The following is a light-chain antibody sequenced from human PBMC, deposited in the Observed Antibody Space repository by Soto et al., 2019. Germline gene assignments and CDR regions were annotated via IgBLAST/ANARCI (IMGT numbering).Light chain of an antibody. CDR1: QSISSY. CDR2: AAS. CDR3: QQSDTVPIT. J-gene: IGKJ5*01. V-gene: IGKV1-39*01. Sequence: DIQMAQSPSSLSASVGDRVTITCRASQSISSYLNWYQQKPGKAPKLLIYAASNLQSGVPSRFSGSGSGTDFTLTISSVQPGDFATYYCQQSDTVPITFGQGTRLEIK.